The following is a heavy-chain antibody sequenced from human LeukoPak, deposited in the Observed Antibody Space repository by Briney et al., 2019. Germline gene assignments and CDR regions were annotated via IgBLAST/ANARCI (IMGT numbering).Heavy chain of an antibody. J-gene: IGHJ4*02. CDR2: ISYDGRNQ. Sequence: GGSLRLSCAASGFTFSRNAMHWVRQAPGKGLEWVAVISYDGRNQYYADSVKGRFTISRDNAKNSLYLQMNSLRAEDTAVYYCARDRPWVDYWGQGTLVTVSS. D-gene: IGHD7-27*01. V-gene: IGHV3-30*04. CDR1: GFTFSRNA. CDR3: ARDRPWVDY.